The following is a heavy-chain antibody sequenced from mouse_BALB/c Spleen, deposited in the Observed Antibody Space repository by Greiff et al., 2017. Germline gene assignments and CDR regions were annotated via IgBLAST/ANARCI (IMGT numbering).Heavy chain of an antibody. CDR3: ARRSYDYGAMDY. CDR2: ISSGGSYT. CDR1: GFTFSSYA. V-gene: IGHV5-9-3*01. D-gene: IGHD1-1*01. Sequence: VQLKESGGGLVKPGGSLKLSCAASGFTFSSYAMSWVRQTPEKRLEWVATISSGGSYTYYPDSVKGRFTISRDNAKNTLYLQMSSLRSEDTAMYYCARRSYDYGAMDYWGQGTSVTVSS. J-gene: IGHJ4*01.